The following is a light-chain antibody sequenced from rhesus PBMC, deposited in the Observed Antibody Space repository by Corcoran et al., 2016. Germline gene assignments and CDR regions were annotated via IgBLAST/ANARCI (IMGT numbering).Light chain of an antibody. V-gene: IGKV3-24*02. CDR3: QQGNSIPWT. CDR1: SSVSTN. Sequence: EIVLTQSPTSMAVSQGERVTISCTASSSVSTNYLHWYQQKPGFPPRLLVYRTSSLVSGVPARFSGSGSGTSYTLTISSMEAEDAANYYCQQGNSIPWTFGQGTKVEIK. J-gene: IGKJ1*01. CDR2: RTS.